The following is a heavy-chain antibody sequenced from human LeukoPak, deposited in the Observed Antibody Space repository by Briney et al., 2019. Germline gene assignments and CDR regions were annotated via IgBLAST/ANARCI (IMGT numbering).Heavy chain of an antibody. CDR3: AKQFVDV. CDR2: ISESGDDT. D-gene: IGHD5-24*01. Sequence: GGSLKLSCAASKFTFSSFAIHWVRQAPGKGLEWVSSISESGDDTAYADSVKGRFTISRDNSRNTLYLQMISLRAEDTAVYYCAKQFVDVWGQGTLVTVSS. J-gene: IGHJ5*02. CDR1: KFTFSSFA. V-gene: IGHV3-23*01.